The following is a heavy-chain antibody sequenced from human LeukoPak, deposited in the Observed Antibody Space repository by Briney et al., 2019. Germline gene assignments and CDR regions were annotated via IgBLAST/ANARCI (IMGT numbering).Heavy chain of an antibody. CDR2: IYYSGST. V-gene: IGHV4-59*08. CDR3: ARHEWEGSITMVRTPSFWFDP. Sequence: SETLSLTCTVSGGSISSYYWSWIRQPPGKGLEWIGYIYYSGSTNYNPSLKSRVTISVDTSKNQFSLKLSSVTAADTAVYYCARHEWEGSITMVRTPSFWFDPWGQGTRSPSPQ. J-gene: IGHJ5*02. CDR1: GGSISSYY. D-gene: IGHD3-10*01.